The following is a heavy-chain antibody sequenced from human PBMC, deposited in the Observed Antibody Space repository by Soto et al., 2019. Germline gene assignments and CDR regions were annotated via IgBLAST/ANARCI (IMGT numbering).Heavy chain of an antibody. D-gene: IGHD3-3*01. CDR2: IIPIFGTA. V-gene: IGHV1-69*12. J-gene: IGHJ6*02. CDR3: AREHPRDTIFGVVRVSGGMDV. CDR1: GGTFSSYA. Sequence: QVQLVQSGAEVKKPGSSVKVSCKASGGTFSSYAISWVRQAPGQGLEWMGGIIPIFGTANYAQKFQGRVTITADESTXXAXMXXSSLRSEDTAVYYCAREHPRDTIFGVVRVSGGMDVWGQGTTVTVSS.